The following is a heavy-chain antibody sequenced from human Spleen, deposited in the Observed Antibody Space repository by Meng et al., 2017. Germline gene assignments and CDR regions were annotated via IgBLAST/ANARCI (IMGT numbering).Heavy chain of an antibody. J-gene: IGHJ4*02. CDR2: ISGTSGTT. Sequence: EVQLLESGGGWVQPGWSLRLSCAGSGFTFSSYAMSWVRQAPGKGLEWVSAISGTSGTTYYADSVKGRFTISRDNSKNTLYLQMNSLRAEDTALYYCAKDNWGKVYWGQGTLVTVSS. V-gene: IGHV3-23*01. CDR1: GFTFSSYA. D-gene: IGHD7-27*01. CDR3: AKDNWGKVY.